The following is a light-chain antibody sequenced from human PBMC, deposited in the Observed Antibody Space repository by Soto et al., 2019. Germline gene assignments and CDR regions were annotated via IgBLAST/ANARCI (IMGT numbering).Light chain of an antibody. CDR2: GAS. CDR3: QQRKNWQVT. J-gene: IGKJ5*01. V-gene: IGKV3-15*01. CDR1: QSVSTN. Sequence: EIVMTQSPATLSVSPGEIVTLSFSASQSVSTNLAWYQQTPGQAPRLLISGASTRASDIPARFSGYGSGTDFTLTISSLEPEDFAVYYCQQRKNWQVTFGQGTRLEIK.